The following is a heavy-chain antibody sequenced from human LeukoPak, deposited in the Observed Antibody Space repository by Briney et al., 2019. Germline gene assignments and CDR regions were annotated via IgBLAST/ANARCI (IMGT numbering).Heavy chain of an antibody. CDR2: TYYRSKWYN. Sequence: SQTLSLTCAISGDSVSSNSAAWNWIRQSPSRGLEWLGRTYYRSKWYNDYAVSVKSRITINPDTSKNQFSLQLNSVTPEDTAVYYCARDDAPRGSSWHAPHFDYWGQGTLVTVSA. V-gene: IGHV6-1*01. J-gene: IGHJ4*02. D-gene: IGHD6-13*01. CDR1: GDSVSSNSAA. CDR3: ARDDAPRGSSWHAPHFDY.